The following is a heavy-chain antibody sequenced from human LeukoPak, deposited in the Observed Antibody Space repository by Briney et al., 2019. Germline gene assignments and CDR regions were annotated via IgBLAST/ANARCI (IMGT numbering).Heavy chain of an antibody. CDR1: GYTFTSYG. V-gene: IGHV1-18*01. CDR3: ARVKNSASLSWFDP. Sequence: ASVKVSCKASGYTFTSYGISWVRQAPGQGLEWMGWISAYTGSTNYVQKLQGRVTMTTDTSTSTAYMELRSLRSDDTAVYYCARVKNSASLSWFDPWGQGTLVTVSS. D-gene: IGHD2/OR15-2a*01. CDR2: ISAYTGST. J-gene: IGHJ5*02.